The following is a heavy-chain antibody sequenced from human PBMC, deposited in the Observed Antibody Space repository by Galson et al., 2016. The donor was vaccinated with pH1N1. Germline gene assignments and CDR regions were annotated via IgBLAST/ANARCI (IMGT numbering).Heavy chain of an antibody. Sequence: SVKVSCKAPGGAFITHTFSWMRQAPGQGLEWMGGISPVFGTKNYAQKFQGRVTVSADESTSTAYMELSSLRSEDTAVYYCARSYSGYDRHNYSGMDVWGQGTTVTVSS. CDR1: GGAFITHT. J-gene: IGHJ6*02. CDR3: ARSYSGYDRHNYSGMDV. CDR2: ISPVFGTK. D-gene: IGHD5-12*01. V-gene: IGHV1-69*13.